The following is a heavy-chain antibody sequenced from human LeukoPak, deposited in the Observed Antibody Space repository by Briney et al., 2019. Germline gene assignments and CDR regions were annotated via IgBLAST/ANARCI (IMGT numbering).Heavy chain of an antibody. Sequence: SGPALVKPTQTLILTCTFSGFSLSTSGMCVSWIRQPPGKALEWLARIDWDDDKYYSTSLKTRLTISKDTSKNQVVLTMTNMDPVDTATYYCARITYYYDSSGYYSYYFDYWGQGTLVTVSS. CDR1: GFSLSTSGMC. J-gene: IGHJ4*02. CDR2: IDWDDDK. D-gene: IGHD3-22*01. V-gene: IGHV2-70*11. CDR3: ARITYYYDSSGYYSYYFDY.